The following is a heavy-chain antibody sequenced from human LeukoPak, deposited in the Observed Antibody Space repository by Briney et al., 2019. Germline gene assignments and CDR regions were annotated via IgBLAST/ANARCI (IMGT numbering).Heavy chain of an antibody. CDR3: VPEGFDI. Sequence: GGSLRLSCATSGFTFSGYGMHWVRQAPGKGLEWVTVIWSDGSNKYYADSVKGRFTISRDNSKNTLYLQMNSLRAEDTAVYYCVPEGFDIWGQGTMVTVSS. V-gene: IGHV3-33*01. J-gene: IGHJ3*02. CDR1: GFTFSGYG. CDR2: IWSDGSNK.